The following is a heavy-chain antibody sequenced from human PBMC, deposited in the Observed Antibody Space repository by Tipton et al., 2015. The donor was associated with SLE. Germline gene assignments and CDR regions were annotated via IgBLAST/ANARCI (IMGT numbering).Heavy chain of an antibody. J-gene: IGHJ2*01. D-gene: IGHD2/OR15-2a*01. CDR1: GGSISSSSFH. CDR2: IYYSGST. Sequence: TLSLTCTVSGGSISSSSFHWGWIRQPPGKGLEWIGSIYYSGSTYYNPSLKSRVTISVDTSKNQFSLKLSSVTAADTAVYYCAGARLLLYFDLWGRGTLVTVSS. CDR3: AGARLLLYFDL. V-gene: IGHV4-39*07.